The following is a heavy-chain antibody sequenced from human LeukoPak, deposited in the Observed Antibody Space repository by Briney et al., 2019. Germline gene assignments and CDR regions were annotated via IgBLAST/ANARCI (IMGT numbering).Heavy chain of an antibody. D-gene: IGHD6-25*01. CDR2: IHYSGST. J-gene: IGHJ5*02. V-gene: IGHV4-31*11. Sequence: SETLSLTCAVSGGSISRDYFWIWIRQHPGKGLEWIGYIHYSGSTYSNPSLKSRVNMSVNTSKNQFSLKLRSVTDADTAVYYCARDANPIAAATSNWFDPWGQGTLVIVSS. CDR1: GGSISRDYF. CDR3: ARDANPIAAATSNWFDP.